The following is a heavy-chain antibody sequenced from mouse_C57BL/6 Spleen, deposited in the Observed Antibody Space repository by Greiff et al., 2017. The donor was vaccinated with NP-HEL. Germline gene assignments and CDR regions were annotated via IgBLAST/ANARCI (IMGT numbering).Heavy chain of an antibody. CDR3: ARDYYGSSPYAMDY. J-gene: IGHJ4*01. V-gene: IGHV1-64*01. CDR1: GYTFTSYW. Sequence: VQLQQPGAELVKPGASVKLSCKASGYTFTSYWMHWVKQRPGQGLEWIGMIHPNSGSTNYNEKFKSKATLTVDKSSSTAYMQLSSLTSEDSAVYYFARDYYGSSPYAMDYWGQGTSVTVSS. D-gene: IGHD1-1*01. CDR2: IHPNSGST.